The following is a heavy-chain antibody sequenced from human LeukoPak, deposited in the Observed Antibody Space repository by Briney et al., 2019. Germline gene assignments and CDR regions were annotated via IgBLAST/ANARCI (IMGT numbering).Heavy chain of an antibody. CDR2: INTDGSTI. J-gene: IGHJ4*02. CDR1: GFTFSDCW. Sequence: GGSLRLSCAASGFTFSDCWMHWVRQAPGKGLEWVSRINTDGSTINYADSVKGRFTVSRDNAKNTMYLQMNSLRAEDSAVYYCARALGYSYGYGIYWGQGTLVTVSS. V-gene: IGHV3-74*01. D-gene: IGHD5-18*01. CDR3: ARALGYSYGYGIY.